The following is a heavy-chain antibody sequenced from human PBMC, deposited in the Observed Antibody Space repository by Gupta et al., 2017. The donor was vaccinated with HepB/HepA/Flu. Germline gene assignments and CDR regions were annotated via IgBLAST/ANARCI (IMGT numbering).Heavy chain of an antibody. CDR3: ARDPAPRSYELHFDS. D-gene: IGHD3-22*01. Sequence: EVQLVESGGGLVKPGGSLTLSCTGSGFTFNSYTMNWVRQAPGKGLEWVSSISSSGSYTYYADSGKGRFTISRDNAKKSLFLQMNSLRPEDTALYYCARDPAPRSYELHFDSWGQGTMVTVSS. CDR1: GFTFNSYT. CDR2: ISSSGSYT. J-gene: IGHJ4*02. V-gene: IGHV3-21*01.